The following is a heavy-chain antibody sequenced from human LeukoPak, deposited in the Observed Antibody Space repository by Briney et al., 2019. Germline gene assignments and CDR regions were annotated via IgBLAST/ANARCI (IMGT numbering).Heavy chain of an antibody. CDR2: LSGSGGST. D-gene: IGHD2-15*01. CDR3: ARVAHCSGGSCYSSSAFDI. CDR1: GFTFSSFA. J-gene: IGHJ3*02. Sequence: ESGGSLSLSCAASGFTFSSFAMSWVRPAPGQELEWVLALSGSGGSTYYADSVKGRLTICRDNAKNKLYLQMRSLIAEDTAVYYCARVAHCSGGSCYSSSAFDIWGQGTMATVSS. V-gene: IGHV3-23*01.